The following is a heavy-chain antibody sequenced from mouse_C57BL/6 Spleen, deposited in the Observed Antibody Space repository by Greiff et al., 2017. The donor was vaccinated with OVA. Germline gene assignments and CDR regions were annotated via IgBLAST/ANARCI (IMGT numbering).Heavy chain of an antibody. CDR2: IYPGSGST. CDR3: ARRGVDYYGSSPSFDY. Sequence: QVQLQQSGAELVKPGASVKMSCKASGYTFTSYWITWVKQRPGQGLEWIGDIYPGSGSTNYNEKFKSKATLTVDTSSSTAYMQLSSLTSEDSAVYYGARRGVDYYGSSPSFDYWGQGTTLTVSS. CDR1: GYTFTSYW. D-gene: IGHD1-1*01. J-gene: IGHJ2*01. V-gene: IGHV1-55*01.